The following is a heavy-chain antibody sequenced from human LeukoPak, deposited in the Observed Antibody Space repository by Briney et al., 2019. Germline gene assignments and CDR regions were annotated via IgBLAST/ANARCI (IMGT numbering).Heavy chain of an antibody. J-gene: IGHJ3*01. Sequence: GGSLRLSCAASGFTFSSNAMSWVRQAPGKGLEWVSVINPSGDSTHCADSVKGRFTISRDNSKNTLSLQMNSLRAEDTAIYYCAKHYWGDSFDFWGQGTMATVSS. D-gene: IGHD3-16*01. CDR3: AKHYWGDSFDF. V-gene: IGHV3-23*01. CDR2: INPSGDST. CDR1: GFTFSSNA.